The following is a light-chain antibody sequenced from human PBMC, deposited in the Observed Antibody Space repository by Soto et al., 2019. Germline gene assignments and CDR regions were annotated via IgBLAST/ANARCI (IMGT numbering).Light chain of an antibody. CDR2: DVS. V-gene: IGLV2-14*03. Sequence: QSVLTQPASVPGAPGQAITISCTGTSNDVGGYNYVSWYQQHPGKAPKLMIYDVSNRPSGVSNRFSGSKSANTASLTISGLQTEDESDYYCSSYTGSSTYVFGTGTKVTVL. CDR3: SSYTGSSTYV. CDR1: SNDVGGYNY. J-gene: IGLJ1*01.